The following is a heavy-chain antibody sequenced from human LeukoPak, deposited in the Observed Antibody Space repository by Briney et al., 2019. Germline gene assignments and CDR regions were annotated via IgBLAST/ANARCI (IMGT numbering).Heavy chain of an antibody. CDR2: IYYSGST. J-gene: IGHJ4*02. V-gene: IGHV4-59*01. CDR3: ARDYVGATHFDY. CDR1: GGSISSYY. Sequence: SETLSLTCTVSGGSISSYYWSWIRQPPGKGLEWIGYIYYSGSTNYNPSLKSRVTISVDTSKNQFSLKLSSVTAADTAVYYCARDYVGATHFDYWGQGTLVTVSS. D-gene: IGHD1-26*01.